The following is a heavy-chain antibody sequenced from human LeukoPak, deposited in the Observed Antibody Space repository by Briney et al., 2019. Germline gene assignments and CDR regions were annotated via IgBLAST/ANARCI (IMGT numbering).Heavy chain of an antibody. CDR1: GFTFSSSA. CDR2: INHSGST. D-gene: IGHD3-10*01. J-gene: IGHJ4*02. V-gene: IGHV4-34*01. CDR3: ARRRVLLWFGELFRATYFDY. Sequence: PGGSLRLSCAASGFTFSSSAMSWVRQPPGKGLEWIGEINHSGSTNYNPSLKSRVTISADTSKNQFSLKLSSVTAADTAVYYCARRRVLLWFGELFRATYFDYWGQGTLVTVSS.